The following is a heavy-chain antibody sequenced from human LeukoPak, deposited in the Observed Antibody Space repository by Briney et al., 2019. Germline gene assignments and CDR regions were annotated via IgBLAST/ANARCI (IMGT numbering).Heavy chain of an antibody. J-gene: IGHJ4*02. D-gene: IGHD6-19*01. V-gene: IGHV3-11*04. CDR2: ISYSGNTI. CDR1: GFIFSDYY. CDR3: ARELDITGWVGAFDY. Sequence: GGSLRLSCVASGFIFSDYYMNWIRQAPGKGLEWISYISYSGNTIYYGDSVKGRFTISRDNSKNSVYLQMNNLRAEDTAVYYCARELDITGWVGAFDYWGQGTVVTVSS.